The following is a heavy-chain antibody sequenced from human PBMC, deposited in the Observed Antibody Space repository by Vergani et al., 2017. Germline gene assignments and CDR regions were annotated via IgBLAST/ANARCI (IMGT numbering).Heavy chain of an antibody. V-gene: IGHV3-30*02. CDR1: GFTVSSNY. J-gene: IGHJ4*02. CDR3: AKVFEQDIAAAGPFDY. CDR2: IWYDGSNK. Sequence: VQLVESGGGLIQPGGSLRLSCAASGFTVSSNYMSWVRQAPGKGLEWVAVIWYDGSNKYYADSVKGRFTISRDNSKNTLYLQMNSLRAEDTAVYYCAKVFEQDIAAAGPFDYWGQGTLVTVSS. D-gene: IGHD6-13*01.